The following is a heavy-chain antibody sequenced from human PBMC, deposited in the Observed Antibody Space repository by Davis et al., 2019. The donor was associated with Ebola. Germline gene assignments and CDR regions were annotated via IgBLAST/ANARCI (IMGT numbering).Heavy chain of an antibody. D-gene: IGHD5-12*01. CDR3: ARSGYDWGPYYYYGMDV. J-gene: IGHJ6*02. Sequence: GESLKISCAASGFTFSSYAMHWVRQAPGKGLEWVAVISYDGSNKYYADSVKGRFTISRDNSKNTLYLQMNSLRAEDTAVYYCARSGYDWGPYYYYGMDVWGQGTTVTVSS. CDR1: GFTFSSYA. CDR2: ISYDGSNK. V-gene: IGHV3-30-3*01.